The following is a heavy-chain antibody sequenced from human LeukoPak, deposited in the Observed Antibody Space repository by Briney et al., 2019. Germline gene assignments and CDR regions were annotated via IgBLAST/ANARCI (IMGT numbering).Heavy chain of an antibody. Sequence: ASVKVSCKASGYTFTRYYMHWVRHAPGQGLEWMGWINSNSGGTNYAQKFQGRVTMTRDTSISTGYMELSRLRSDDTAVYYCARSNLLRFVEWSNPGPPINWGQGTLVTVSS. CDR2: INSNSGGT. D-gene: IGHD3-3*01. V-gene: IGHV1-2*02. CDR1: GYTFTRYY. CDR3: ARSNLLRFVEWSNPGPPIN. J-gene: IGHJ4*02.